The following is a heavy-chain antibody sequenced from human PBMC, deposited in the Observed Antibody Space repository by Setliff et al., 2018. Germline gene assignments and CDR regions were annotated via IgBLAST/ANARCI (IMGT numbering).Heavy chain of an antibody. CDR1: GGTFSSYA. CDR2: IIPIFGAA. V-gene: IGHV1-69*06. CDR3: AREGGGSGWTPDS. D-gene: IGHD6-19*01. Sequence: GASVKVSCKASGGTFSSYAISWVRQAPGQGLEWMGRIIPIFGAANYAQKFQGRVTITADKSTSTAYMELSSLRSEDTAVYYCAREGGGSGWTPDSWGQGTLVTVS. J-gene: IGHJ4*02.